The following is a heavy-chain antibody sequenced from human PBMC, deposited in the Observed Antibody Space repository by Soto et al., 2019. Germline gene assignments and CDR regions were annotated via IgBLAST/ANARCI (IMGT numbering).Heavy chain of an antibody. J-gene: IGHJ4*02. D-gene: IGHD3-10*01. CDR1: GFTFNNFW. V-gene: IGHV3-74*01. CDR2: INTDGSDT. CDR3: ARRGQIAGLAY. Sequence: EVQLVESGGGLVQPGGSLRLSCAASGFTFNNFWLHWVRQGPGKGLEWVSRINTDGSDTSYADSVKGRFAISRDNAKSTLFLQMDSLRAEDTAVYYGARRGQIAGLAYWGQGTLVTVSS.